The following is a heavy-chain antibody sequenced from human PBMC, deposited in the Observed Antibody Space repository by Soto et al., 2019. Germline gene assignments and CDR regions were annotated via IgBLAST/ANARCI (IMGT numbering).Heavy chain of an antibody. CDR2: ISGSGGST. Sequence: EVQLLESGGGLVQPGGSLRLSCAASGFTFSSYAMSWVRQAPGKGLEWVSAISGSGGSTYYADSVKGRFTISRANSKNSLYMQMNSMTAEDTAVYYCAKETVVGSTYYYYYGMDVWGQGTTVTVSS. J-gene: IGHJ6*02. CDR3: AKETVVGSTYYYYYGMDV. CDR1: GFTFSSYA. D-gene: IGHD2-15*01. V-gene: IGHV3-23*01.